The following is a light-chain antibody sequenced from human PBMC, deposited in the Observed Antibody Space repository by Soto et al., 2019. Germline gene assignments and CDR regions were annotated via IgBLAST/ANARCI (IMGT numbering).Light chain of an antibody. CDR1: QSVSSN. CDR3: QQYNNWPPWT. CDR2: GAS. Sequence: ELVMPPSSATLSVSPGARATLSCRATQSVSSNLAWYQQKPGQAPRLLIYGASTRATGIPARFSGSGSWTEFTLTISSLQSEDFAVYYCQQYNNWPPWTFGQGTKVDIK. V-gene: IGKV3-15*01. J-gene: IGKJ1*01.